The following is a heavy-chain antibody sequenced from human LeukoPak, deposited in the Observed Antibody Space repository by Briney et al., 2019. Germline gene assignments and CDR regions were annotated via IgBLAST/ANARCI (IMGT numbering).Heavy chain of an antibody. CDR1: GFTFSSYG. J-gene: IGHJ4*02. CDR3: AKENTAYTSGWLALFDY. Sequence: GGSLRLSCAASGFTFSSYGMHWVRQAPGKGLEWVALISYDGSTDYYGESVKGRFTISRDNSKNTLYLHMNSLRGEDTAVYYCAKENTAYTSGWLALFDYWGQGSLVTVSS. D-gene: IGHD6-19*01. V-gene: IGHV3-30*18. CDR2: ISYDGSTD.